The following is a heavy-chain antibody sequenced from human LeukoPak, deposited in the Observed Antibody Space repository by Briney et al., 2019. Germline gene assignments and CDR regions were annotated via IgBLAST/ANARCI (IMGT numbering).Heavy chain of an antibody. CDR3: ARDGSVTPGYFDY. CDR2: INPNSGGT. Sequence: ASVKVSCKGSGYTFTGYYMHWVRQAPGQGLEWMGWINPNSGGTNYAQKFQGWVTMTRDTSISTAYMELSRLRSDDTAVYYCARDGSVTPGYFDYWGQGTLVTVSS. J-gene: IGHJ4*02. D-gene: IGHD4-23*01. CDR1: GYTFTGYY. V-gene: IGHV1-2*04.